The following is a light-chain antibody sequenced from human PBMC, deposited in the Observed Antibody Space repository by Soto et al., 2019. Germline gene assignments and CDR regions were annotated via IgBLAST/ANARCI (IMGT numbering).Light chain of an antibody. CDR3: ISYTSSSTWV. Sequence: QSAPTQPASVSGSPGQSITISCTGTSSDVGAYKYVSWHQQHPGKVPKLIIYEVSIRPSGVSDRFSGSKSGNTASLTISGLRAEDEADYFCISYTSSSTWVFGGGTKVTVL. J-gene: IGLJ3*02. CDR1: SSDVGAYKY. V-gene: IGLV2-14*01. CDR2: EVS.